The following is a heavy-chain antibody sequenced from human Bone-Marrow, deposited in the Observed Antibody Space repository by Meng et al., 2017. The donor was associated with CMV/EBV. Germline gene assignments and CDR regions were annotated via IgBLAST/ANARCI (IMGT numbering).Heavy chain of an antibody. CDR3: ARGKSGFGYGAEIDY. V-gene: IGHV1-69*02. CDR1: GGTFSSYT. CDR2: IIPIRGIA. Sequence: SVKVSCKASGGTFSSYTISWVRQAPGQGLEWMGRIIPIRGIANYAQKFQGRVTITADKSTSTAYMELSSLRSEDTAVYYCARGKSGFGYGAEIDYWGQGTLVTVSS. D-gene: IGHD3-10*01. J-gene: IGHJ4*02.